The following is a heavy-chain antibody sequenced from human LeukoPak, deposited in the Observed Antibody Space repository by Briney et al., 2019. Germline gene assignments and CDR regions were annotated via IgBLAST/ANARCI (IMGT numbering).Heavy chain of an antibody. CDR2: INPNSGGT. J-gene: IGHJ4*02. D-gene: IGHD2-2*02. V-gene: IGHV1-2*04. Sequence: ASVKVSCKASGYTFTGYYMHWVRQAPGQGLEWMGWINPNSGGTNYAQKFQGWVTMTRATSISTTYMELSSLRSDDTAVYYCARGATYQLLYDFDYWGQGTLVTVSS. CDR3: ARGATYQLLYDFDY. CDR1: GYTFTGYY.